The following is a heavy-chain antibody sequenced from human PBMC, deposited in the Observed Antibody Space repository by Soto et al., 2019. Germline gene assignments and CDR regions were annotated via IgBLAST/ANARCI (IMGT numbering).Heavy chain of an antibody. V-gene: IGHV4-31*03. CDR1: GGSISSGGYY. CDR3: AKREDSSRFGGLDI. CDR2: IYYSGST. D-gene: IGHD3-3*01. Sequence: PRCVTGTVAGGSISSGGYYWSWIRQHPGKGLEWIGYIYYSGSTYYNPSLKSRVTISVDTSKNLFSLKMTSASATDTAVYFCAKREDSSRFGGLDIWGQGTAVTVSS. J-gene: IGHJ6*02.